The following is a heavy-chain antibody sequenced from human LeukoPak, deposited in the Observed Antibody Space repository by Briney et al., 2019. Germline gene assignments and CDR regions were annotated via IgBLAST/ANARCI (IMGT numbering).Heavy chain of an antibody. V-gene: IGHV3-53*01. CDR3: ARDREGAFDI. J-gene: IGHJ3*02. CDR1: GFTFSSYA. D-gene: IGHD1-26*01. Sequence: GGSLRLSCAASGFTFSSYAMSWVRQAPGKGLEWVSVIYSGGSTYYADSVKGRFTISRDNSKNTLYLQMNSLRAEDTAVYYCARDREGAFDIWGQGTMVTVSS. CDR2: IYSGGST.